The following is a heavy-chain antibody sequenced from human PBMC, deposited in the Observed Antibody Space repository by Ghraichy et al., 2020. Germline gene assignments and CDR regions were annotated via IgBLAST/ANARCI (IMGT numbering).Heavy chain of an antibody. D-gene: IGHD2-2*01. CDR3: ARSLSAATEDY. Sequence: SETLSLTCAVYGGSFSGYYWSWIRQPPGKGLEWIGEINHSGSTNYNPSLKSRVTISVDTSKNQFSLKLGSVTAADTAVYYCARSLSAATEDYWGQGTLVTVSS. CDR2: INHSGST. V-gene: IGHV4-34*01. J-gene: IGHJ4*02. CDR1: GGSFSGYY.